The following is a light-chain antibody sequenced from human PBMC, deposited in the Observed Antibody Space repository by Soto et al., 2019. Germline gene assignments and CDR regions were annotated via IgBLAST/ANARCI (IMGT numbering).Light chain of an antibody. CDR2: GAS. Sequence: EIVLTQSPGTLSLFPGERATLSCRASQSVSSSYLAWYQQKPGQAPRLLIYGASSRANGIPDRFSGSGSGTDFTLTISRLEPEDFALYYCQQYGNSPFTFGPGTKVDIK. V-gene: IGKV3-20*01. CDR3: QQYGNSPFT. CDR1: QSVSSSY. J-gene: IGKJ3*01.